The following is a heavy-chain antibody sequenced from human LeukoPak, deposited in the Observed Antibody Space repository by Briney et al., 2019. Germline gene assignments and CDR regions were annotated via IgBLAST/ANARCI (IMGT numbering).Heavy chain of an antibody. CDR1: GYSFTSYW. CDR2: IDPGDSDT. D-gene: IGHD2-2*01. Sequence: GESLKISCKGSGYSFTSYWIGWGRQMPGKGLEWMGIIDPGDSDTRYSPSFQGQVTISADKSISTSYLQWSSLKASDTAMYYCARHVLSSTSGSLNYYYHMDVWGKGTTVTISS. J-gene: IGHJ6*03. CDR3: ARHVLSSTSGSLNYYYHMDV. V-gene: IGHV5-51*01.